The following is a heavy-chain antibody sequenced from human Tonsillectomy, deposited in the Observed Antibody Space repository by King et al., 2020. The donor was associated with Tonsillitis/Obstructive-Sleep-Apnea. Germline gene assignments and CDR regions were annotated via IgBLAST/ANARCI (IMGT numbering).Heavy chain of an antibody. J-gene: IGHJ4*02. CDR3: ARDYSSSSGXALXX. CDR2: INAGNGKT. D-gene: IGHD6-6*01. CDR1: GYTFTNYA. Sequence: QLVQSGAEVKKPGASMKVSCKASGYTFTNYAMHWVRQAPGQRLEWMGWINAGNGKTKYSQKFQGRLSISRDTSASTAYMELSSLRSEDTAVYYCARDYSSSSGXALXXWGQGTLVTVSS. V-gene: IGHV1-3*01.